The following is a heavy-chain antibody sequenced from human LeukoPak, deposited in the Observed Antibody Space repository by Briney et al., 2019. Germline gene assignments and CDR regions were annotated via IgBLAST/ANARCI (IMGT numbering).Heavy chain of an antibody. CDR2: INPNNGGT. CDR3: ARDQNYYDSSGYFGIDY. V-gene: IGHV1-2*02. D-gene: IGHD3-22*01. Sequence: ASVKVSCKASGYTFTGYYMHWVRQAPGQGLEWMGWINPNNGGTNYAQNFQDRVTMTRDTSINTAYTELSRLRSDDTAVYYCARDQNYYDSSGYFGIDYWGQGTLVTVSS. CDR1: GYTFTGYY. J-gene: IGHJ4*02.